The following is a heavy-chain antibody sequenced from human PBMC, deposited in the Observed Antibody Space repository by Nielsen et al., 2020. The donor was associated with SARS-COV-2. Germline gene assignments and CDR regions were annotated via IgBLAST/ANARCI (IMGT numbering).Heavy chain of an antibody. CDR1: GFTFSKYA. CDR2: ISYDGSNE. D-gene: IGHD2-2*01. V-gene: IGHV3-30-3*01. CDR3: AGPAS. Sequence: GGSLRLSCAASGFTFSKYAMYWVRQAPGKGLEWVATISYDGSNEYYADSVKGRFTISRDNAKNSLHLQMDNLRVEDTAVYYCAGPASWGQGTLVTVSP. J-gene: IGHJ5*02.